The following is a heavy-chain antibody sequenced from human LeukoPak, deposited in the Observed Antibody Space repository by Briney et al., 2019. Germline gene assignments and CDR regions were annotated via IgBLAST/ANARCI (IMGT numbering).Heavy chain of an antibody. Sequence: PSETLSLTCKVSGGSISSSSYYWGWIRQPPGKGLEWIGSIYYNGSTYYHPSLKSRGTISVDTSKNQFSLKLSSVTAADTAVYYCARGLGYSSGWYRNYYYYMDVWGKGTTVTVSS. CDR1: GGSISSSSYY. V-gene: IGHV4-39*07. CDR3: ARGLGYSSGWYRNYYYYMDV. J-gene: IGHJ6*03. D-gene: IGHD6-19*01. CDR2: IYYNGST.